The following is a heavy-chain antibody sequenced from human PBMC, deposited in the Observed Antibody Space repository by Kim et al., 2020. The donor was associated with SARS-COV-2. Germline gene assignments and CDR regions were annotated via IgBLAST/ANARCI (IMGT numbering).Heavy chain of an antibody. V-gene: IGHV3-30*03. CDR3: AGIRADAFDL. Sequence: GGSLRLSCAASGLTFSSYGMHWVRQAPGKGLEWVAFISYDANTQYYTDSVEGRFTISRDNSKSTLYLQMNSLRNEDTALYFCAGIRADAFDLWGQGTMVTVSS. CDR2: ISYDANTQ. CDR1: GLTFSSYG. J-gene: IGHJ3*01.